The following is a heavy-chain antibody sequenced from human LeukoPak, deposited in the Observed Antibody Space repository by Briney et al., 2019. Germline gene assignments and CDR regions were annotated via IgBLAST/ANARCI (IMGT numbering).Heavy chain of an antibody. V-gene: IGHV4-34*01. CDR3: ARSQAEWAAPGFDN. D-gene: IGHD1-26*01. CDR2: IEQSGST. CDR1: GGSLSGYH. J-gene: IGHJ3*02. Sequence: PSETLSLTCTVSGGSLSGYHWSWIRQSPGQGQEWIGEIEQSGSTKNNPSLKSRVTMSGDTSKKQFSLKLRSLTAADTAVYFCARSQAEWAAPGFDNWGQGTMVTVSS.